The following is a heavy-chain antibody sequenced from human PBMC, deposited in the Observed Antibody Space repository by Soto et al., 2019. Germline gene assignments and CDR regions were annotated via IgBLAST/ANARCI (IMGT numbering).Heavy chain of an antibody. CDR2: INPNSGGT. D-gene: IGHD3-10*01. CDR3: ARVGGGLASLGYYGMDV. J-gene: IGHJ6*01. Sequence: ASVRVSCKASGYTFIGYYIHWVRQAPGQGLEWMGWINPNSGGTNYAQRFQDWVTMTRDRSISTAYMELSRLKSDDTAVYSCARVGGGLASLGYYGMDVWGQGTTVTVSS. CDR1: GYTFIGYY. V-gene: IGHV1-2*04.